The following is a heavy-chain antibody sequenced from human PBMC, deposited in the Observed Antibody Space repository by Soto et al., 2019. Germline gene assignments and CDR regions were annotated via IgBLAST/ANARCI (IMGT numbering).Heavy chain of an antibody. J-gene: IGHJ3*02. D-gene: IGHD2-21*01. Sequence: QVQLAESGGGVVQPGRSLRLSCAASGFIFSSYGMHWVRQAPGKGLELVAVIWYDGSKKDYADSVEGRFTISRDNSKNTVYLQMYSLRLEDTAVYSCAKDSNLWAQDAVAIWGQGTMVTVSS. CDR2: IWYDGSKK. V-gene: IGHV3-33*03. CDR3: AKDSNLWAQDAVAI. CDR1: GFIFSSYG.